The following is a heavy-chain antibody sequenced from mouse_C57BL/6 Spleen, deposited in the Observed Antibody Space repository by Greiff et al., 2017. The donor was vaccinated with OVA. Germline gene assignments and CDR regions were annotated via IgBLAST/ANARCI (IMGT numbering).Heavy chain of an antibody. Sequence: VQLQQSGPELVKPGASVKISCKASGYAFSSSWMNWVKQRPGKGLEWIGRIYPGDGDTNYNGKFKGKATLTADKSSSTAYMQLSSLTSEDSAVSFCARRGYGNYEGAMDYWGQGTSVTVSS. V-gene: IGHV1-82*01. CDR3: ARRGYGNYEGAMDY. CDR1: GYAFSSSW. D-gene: IGHD2-1*01. J-gene: IGHJ4*01. CDR2: IYPGDGDT.